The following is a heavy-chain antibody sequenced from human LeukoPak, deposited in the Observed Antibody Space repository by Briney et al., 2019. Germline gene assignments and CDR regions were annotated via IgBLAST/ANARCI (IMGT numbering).Heavy chain of an antibody. Sequence: SETLSLTCTVSGGSISSSSYYWGWIRQPPGKGLEWIGSIYYSGSTYYNPSLKSRVTISVDTSKNQFSLKLSSVTAADTAVYYCARDEEGYCGGDCYPDAFDIWGQGTMVTVSS. CDR3: ARDEEGYCGGDCYPDAFDI. V-gene: IGHV4-39*02. CDR1: GGSISSSSYY. J-gene: IGHJ3*02. CDR2: IYYSGST. D-gene: IGHD2-21*02.